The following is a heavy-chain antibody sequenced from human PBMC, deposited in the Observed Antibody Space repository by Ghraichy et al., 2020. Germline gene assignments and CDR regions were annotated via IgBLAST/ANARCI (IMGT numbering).Heavy chain of an antibody. CDR3: TRRVLLEPGIADY. J-gene: IGHJ4*02. Sequence: GGSLRLSCAASGFTFSRHWIHWVRQAPGKGLVWVASLSGDGSDKRYVDSVKGRFTISRDKAKNSLYLHMNSLRADDTAVYYCTRRVLLEPGIADYWGQGTLGAVSS. CDR1: GFTFSRHW. CDR2: LSGDGSDK. D-gene: IGHD2-21*01. V-gene: IGHV3-7*03.